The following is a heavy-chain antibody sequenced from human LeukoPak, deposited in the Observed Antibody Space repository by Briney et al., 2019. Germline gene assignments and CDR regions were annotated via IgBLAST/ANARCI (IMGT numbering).Heavy chain of an antibody. J-gene: IGHJ5*02. Sequence: GGSLRLSCAASGFTFSSYSMNWVRQAPGKGLEWVSIISSGGGTIYYADSVKGRFTMSRDNAKNSLYLQMDSLRAEDTAVYYCARDARHYDLLTGYQRGVLDPWGQGTLVIVSP. D-gene: IGHD3/OR15-3a*01. V-gene: IGHV3-48*04. CDR2: ISSGGGTI. CDR3: ARDARHYDLLTGYQRGVLDP. CDR1: GFTFSSYS.